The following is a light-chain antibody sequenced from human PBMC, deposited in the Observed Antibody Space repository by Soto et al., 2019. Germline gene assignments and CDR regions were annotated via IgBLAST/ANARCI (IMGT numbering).Light chain of an antibody. Sequence: PGESATLSCRASPSVTNFLAWSQQKPDQAPGLLIYGAFNRATGIPARFSVSGSGTDTTLTISSLEPEDAAIYYCQQRNIWPPVTFGQGTRLEIK. CDR1: PSVTNF. J-gene: IGKJ5*01. V-gene: IGKV3-11*01. CDR2: GAF. CDR3: QQRNIWPPVT.